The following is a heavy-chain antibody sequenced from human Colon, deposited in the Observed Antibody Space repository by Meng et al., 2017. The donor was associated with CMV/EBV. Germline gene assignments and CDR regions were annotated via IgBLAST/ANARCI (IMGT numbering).Heavy chain of an antibody. CDR3: ARVYGGRYSTQKFDP. CDR2: VYYTGST. CDR1: DGAISSSSYY. V-gene: IGHV4-39*07. J-gene: IGHJ5*02. D-gene: IGHD1-26*01. Sequence: SQTLSLTCDVFDGAISSSSYYWGWIRRPPGKGLELVGNVYYTGSTYYNPSLRSRLSISVDTSKNQFYLKLRSVTAADTAFYYCARVYGGRYSTQKFDPWGQECWSPSPQ.